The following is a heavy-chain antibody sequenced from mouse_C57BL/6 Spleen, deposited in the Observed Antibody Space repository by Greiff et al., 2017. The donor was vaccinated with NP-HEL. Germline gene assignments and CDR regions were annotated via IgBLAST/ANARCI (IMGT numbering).Heavy chain of an antibody. CDR2: INPSSGYT. Sequence: VQLQQSGAELAKPGASVKLSCKASGYTFTNYWMHWVKQRPGQGLEWIGYINPSSGYTKYNQKFKDKATLTADKSSSTAYMQLNSLTYEDSAVYYCARLRLSYYGSSYDFDYWGQGTTLTVSS. CDR3: ARLRLSYYGSSYDFDY. D-gene: IGHD1-1*01. CDR1: GYTFTNYW. V-gene: IGHV1-7*01. J-gene: IGHJ2*01.